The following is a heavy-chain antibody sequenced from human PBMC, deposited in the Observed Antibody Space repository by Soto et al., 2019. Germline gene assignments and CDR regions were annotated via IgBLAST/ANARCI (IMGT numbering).Heavy chain of an antibody. V-gene: IGHV3-20*04. CDR1: GFTFDDYG. CDR3: ARLYSSGWYGPGRY. D-gene: IGHD6-19*01. Sequence: EAQLVESGGGVVRPGGSLRLSCAASGFTFDDYGMSWVRQAPGKGLEWVSGINWNGGSTGYADSVKGRFTISRDNAKNSLYLQMTSLRAEDTALYYCARLYSSGWYGPGRYWGQGTLVTVSS. CDR2: INWNGGST. J-gene: IGHJ4*02.